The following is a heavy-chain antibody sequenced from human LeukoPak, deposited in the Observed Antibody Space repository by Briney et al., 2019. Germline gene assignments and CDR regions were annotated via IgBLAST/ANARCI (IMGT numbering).Heavy chain of an antibody. CDR3: AKEPPYYYDSSGYYY. CDR1: GFTFSSYG. D-gene: IGHD3-22*01. Sequence: PGGSLRLSCAASGFTFSSYGMHWVRQAPGKGLEWVAFIRYDGSNKYYADSVKGRFTISRDNSKNTLYLQMNSLRAEDTAVYYCAKEPPYYYDSSGYYYWGQGTLVTVSS. CDR2: IRYDGSNK. V-gene: IGHV3-30*02. J-gene: IGHJ4*02.